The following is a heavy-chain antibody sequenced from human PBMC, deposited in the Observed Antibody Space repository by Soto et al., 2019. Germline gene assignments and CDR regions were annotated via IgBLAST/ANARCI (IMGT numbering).Heavy chain of an antibody. D-gene: IGHD2-21*02. CDR3: ARVGYCGGDCSFPDY. Sequence: SETLSLTCTVSGGSISSYYWSWIRQPPGKGLEWIGYFYYSGSTNYNPSLKSRVTISVDTSKNQFSLKLSSVTAADTAVYYCARVGYCGGDCSFPDYWGQGTLVTVSS. V-gene: IGHV4-59*01. J-gene: IGHJ4*02. CDR1: GGSISSYY. CDR2: FYYSGST.